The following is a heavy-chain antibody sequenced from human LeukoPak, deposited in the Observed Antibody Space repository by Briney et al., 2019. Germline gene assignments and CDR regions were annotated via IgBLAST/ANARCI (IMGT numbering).Heavy chain of an antibody. CDR2: INQDGSEK. V-gene: IGHV3-7*01. CDR3: ARCGSSWYGYYYYYYMDV. CDR1: GFTFSSYW. D-gene: IGHD6-13*01. J-gene: IGHJ6*03. Sequence: GGSLRLSCAASGFTFSSYWMSWVRQAPGKGLEWVANINQDGSEKYYVDSVKGRFTISRDNAKNALYLQMNSLRAGDTVVYYCARCGSSWYGYYYYYYMDVWGKGTTVTVSS.